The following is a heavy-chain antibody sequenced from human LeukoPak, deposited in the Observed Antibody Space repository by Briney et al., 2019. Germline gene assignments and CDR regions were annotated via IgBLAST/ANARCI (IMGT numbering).Heavy chain of an antibody. CDR1: GFTVSSNY. V-gene: IGHV3-48*01. CDR3: ARHQDNIYCSSTSCHRAFQH. CDR2: ISWNSGSI. Sequence: GGSLRLSCAASGFTVSSNYMSWVRQAPGKGLEWVSGISWNSGSIGYADSVKGRFTISRDNAKNSLYLQMNSLRAEDTAVYYCARHQDNIYCSSTSCHRAFQHWGQGTLVTVSS. D-gene: IGHD2-2*01. J-gene: IGHJ1*01.